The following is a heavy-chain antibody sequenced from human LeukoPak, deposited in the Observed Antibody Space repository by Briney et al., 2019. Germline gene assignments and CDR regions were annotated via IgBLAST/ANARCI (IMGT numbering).Heavy chain of an antibody. CDR3: ARDLDRYCGGDCYHHYFDY. CDR1: GYTFSSYG. CDR2: ISAYNGNT. J-gene: IGHJ4*02. D-gene: IGHD2-21*02. V-gene: IGHV1-18*01. Sequence: ASVKVSCKASGYTFSSYGISWVRQAPGQGLEWMGWISAYNGNTNYAQKLQGRVTMTTDTSTSTAYMELRSLRSDDTAVYYCARDLDRYCGGDCYHHYFDYWGQGTLVTVSS.